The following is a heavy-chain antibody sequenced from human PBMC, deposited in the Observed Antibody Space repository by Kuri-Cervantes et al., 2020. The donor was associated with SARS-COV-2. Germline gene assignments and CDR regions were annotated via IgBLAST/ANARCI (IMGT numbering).Heavy chain of an antibody. V-gene: IGHV3-15*07. CDR1: GFTFSGHW. CDR2: IKSKTDGGTT. CDR3: TTEAVANYYFDY. J-gene: IGHJ4*02. Sequence: GESLKISCAASGFTFSGHWTHWVRRAPGKGLVWVGRIKSKTDGGTTDYAAPVKGRFTISRDDSKNTPYLQMNSLKTGDTAVYYCTTEAVANYYFDYWGQGTLVTVSS. D-gene: IGHD6-19*01.